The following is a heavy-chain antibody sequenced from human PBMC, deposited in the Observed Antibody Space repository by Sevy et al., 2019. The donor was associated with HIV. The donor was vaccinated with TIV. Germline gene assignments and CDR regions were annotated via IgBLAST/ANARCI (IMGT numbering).Heavy chain of an antibody. J-gene: IGHJ4*02. Sequence: SGPTLVNPTQTLTLTCTFSGFSLSTSGVGVGWIRHPPGKALELLALIYWDDDTRYSPSLKSRLNITKDTSTNQVVLTMTNMDPVDTATYFCAHRRMVRGVITAPFDYWGQGTLVTVSS. CDR2: IYWDDDT. CDR3: AHRRMVRGVITAPFDY. D-gene: IGHD3-10*01. CDR1: GFSLSTSGVG. V-gene: IGHV2-5*02.